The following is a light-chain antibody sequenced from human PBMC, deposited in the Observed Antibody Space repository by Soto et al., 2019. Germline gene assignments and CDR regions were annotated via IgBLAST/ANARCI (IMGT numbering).Light chain of an antibody. CDR3: QQYNSYFYS. J-gene: IGKJ2*03. CDR1: RNLTNW. CDR2: DAS. V-gene: IGKV1-5*01. Sequence: DIQMTQSPSPLSAAEGDRVTITCRASRNLTNWWAWYQQKPGKAPELLLFDASTLKSGVPSRFSGSGSGTEFTLTISSLRPEDSGTYYCQQYNSYFYSFGQGTKLEIK.